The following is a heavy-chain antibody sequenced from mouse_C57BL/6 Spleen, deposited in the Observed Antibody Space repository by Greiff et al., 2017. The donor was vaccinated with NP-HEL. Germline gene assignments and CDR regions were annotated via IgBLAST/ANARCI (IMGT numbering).Heavy chain of an antibody. D-gene: IGHD1-1*01. V-gene: IGHV14-2*01. Sequence: VQLKESGAELVKPGASVKLSCTASGFNIKDYYMHWVKQRTEQGLEWIGRIDPEDGETKYAPKFQGKATITADTSSNTAYLQLSSLTSEDTAVYYCARGRDYGSSYGYFDYWGQGTTLTVSS. CDR2: IDPEDGET. J-gene: IGHJ2*01. CDR1: GFNIKDYY. CDR3: ARGRDYGSSYGYFDY.